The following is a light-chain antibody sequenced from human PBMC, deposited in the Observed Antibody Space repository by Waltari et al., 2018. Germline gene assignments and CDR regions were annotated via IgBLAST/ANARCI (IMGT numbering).Light chain of an antibody. J-gene: IGLJ2*01. V-gene: IGLV3-1*01. Sequence: SYELTQPPSVSVSPGQTASITCSGDNLGEKYACWYQQRPGQSPVVVIYQDNKRPSGIPDRFSGSNSGNTATLTISGTQAMDEADYYCQTWDSSTGVFGGGTKLTVL. CDR1: NLGEKY. CDR3: QTWDSSTGV. CDR2: QDN.